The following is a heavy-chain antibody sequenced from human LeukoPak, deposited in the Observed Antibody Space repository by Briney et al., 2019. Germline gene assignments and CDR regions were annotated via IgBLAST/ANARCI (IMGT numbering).Heavy chain of an antibody. CDR1: GYTFTSYA. Sequence: ASVKVSCKASGYTFTSYAMHWVRQAPGQGLEWMGWINPNSGGTNYAQKFQGRVTMTRDTSISTAYMELSRLRSDDTAVYYCARVRNRLVATIWGGLDYWGQGTLVTVSS. J-gene: IGHJ4*02. V-gene: IGHV1-2*02. D-gene: IGHD5-12*01. CDR3: ARVRNRLVATIWGGLDY. CDR2: INPNSGGT.